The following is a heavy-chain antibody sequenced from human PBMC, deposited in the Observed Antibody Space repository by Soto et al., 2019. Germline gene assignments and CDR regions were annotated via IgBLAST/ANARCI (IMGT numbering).Heavy chain of an antibody. CDR1: GGSISSGGYY. Sequence: PSETLSLTCTVSGGSISSGGYYWSWIRQHPGKGLEWIGYIYYSGSTYYNPSLKSRVTISVDTSKNQFSLKLSSVTAADTAVYYCARDLRFRGFYGMDVWGQGTTVTVSS. CDR2: IYYSGST. D-gene: IGHD3-10*01. V-gene: IGHV4-31*03. J-gene: IGHJ6*02. CDR3: ARDLRFRGFYGMDV.